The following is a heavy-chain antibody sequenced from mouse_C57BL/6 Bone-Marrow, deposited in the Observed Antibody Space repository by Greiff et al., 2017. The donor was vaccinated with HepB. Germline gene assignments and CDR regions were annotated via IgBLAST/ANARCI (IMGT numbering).Heavy chain of an antibody. V-gene: IGHV7-3*01. J-gene: IGHJ4*01. CDR2: IRNKANGYTT. CDR3: ARSFYYGSSHYYAMDY. D-gene: IGHD1-1*01. CDR1: GFTFTDYY. Sequence: DVKLVESGGGLVQPGGSLSLSCAASGFTFTDYYMSWVRQPPGKALEWLGFIRNKANGYTTEYSASVKGRFTISRDNSQSILYRQMNALRAEDSATYYCARSFYYGSSHYYAMDYWGQGTSVTVSS.